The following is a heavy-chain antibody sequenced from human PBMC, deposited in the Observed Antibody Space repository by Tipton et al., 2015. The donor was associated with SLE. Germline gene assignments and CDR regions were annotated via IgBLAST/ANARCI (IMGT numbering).Heavy chain of an antibody. CDR2: IYSGGSGT. Sequence: SLRLSCAASGFTFSYYAMSWVRQAPGKGLEWVSSIYSGGSGTYYADSVKGRFTISRDNSENTLYLQMSSLRAEDTAVYYCAKGHYGGMSWNYWGQGTLVTVSP. CDR1: GFTFSYYA. V-gene: IGHV3-23*03. J-gene: IGHJ4*02. D-gene: IGHD4-23*01. CDR3: AKGHYGGMSWNY.